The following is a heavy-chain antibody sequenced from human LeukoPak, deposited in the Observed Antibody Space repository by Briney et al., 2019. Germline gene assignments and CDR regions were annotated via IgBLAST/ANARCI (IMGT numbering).Heavy chain of an antibody. Sequence: SETLSLTCTVSGGSIRSYYWSWIRQPPGKGLEWIGYIYYSGSTNYNPSLKSRVTISVDTSKNQFSLKLSSVTAADTAVYYCARFKAWFDPWGQGTLVTVSS. CDR2: IYYSGST. CDR3: ARFKAWFDP. V-gene: IGHV4-59*01. CDR1: GGSIRSYY. J-gene: IGHJ5*02.